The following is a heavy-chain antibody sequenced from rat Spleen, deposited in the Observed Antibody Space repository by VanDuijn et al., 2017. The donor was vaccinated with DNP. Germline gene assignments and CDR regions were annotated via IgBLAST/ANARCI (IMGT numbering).Heavy chain of an antibody. CDR1: GYSITNNY. J-gene: IGHJ2*01. CDR2: ISYSGSA. V-gene: IGHV3-1*01. Sequence: EVQLQESGPGLVKPSQSLSLTCSVTGYSITNNYWGWIRKFPGNKMEWIGHISYSGSATYNPSLKSRISITRDTSTHKFFLQLSSVTTEDTATYYCARWTYYFDYWGQGVMVTVSS. CDR3: ARWTYYFDY.